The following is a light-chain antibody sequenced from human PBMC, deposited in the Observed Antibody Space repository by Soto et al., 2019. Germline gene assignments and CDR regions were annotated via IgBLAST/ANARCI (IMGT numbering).Light chain of an antibody. CDR3: QQYNNWPQT. J-gene: IGKJ1*01. Sequence: EIVLTQSPATLSLSPGERANLSGRASQSVSSYLAWYQQKPGQARRLLIYGASTRATGVPARFSGSGAGTEFTLTISSLQSEDFAVYYCQQYNNWPQTFGQGTKVDIK. CDR2: GAS. CDR1: QSVSSY. V-gene: IGKV3-15*01.